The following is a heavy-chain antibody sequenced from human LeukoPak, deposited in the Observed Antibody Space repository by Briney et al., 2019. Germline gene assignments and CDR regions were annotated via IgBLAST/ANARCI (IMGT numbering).Heavy chain of an antibody. CDR3: ARAYAPNYYDSSGLGLAFDI. CDR1: GFTFSSYS. Sequence: GGSLRLSCAASGFTFSSYSMNWVRQAPGKGLEWASSISSSSSYIYYADSVKGRFTISRDNAKNSLYLQMNSLRAEDTAVYYCARAYAPNYYDSSGLGLAFDIWGQGTMVTVSS. CDR2: ISSSSSYI. J-gene: IGHJ3*02. V-gene: IGHV3-21*01. D-gene: IGHD3-22*01.